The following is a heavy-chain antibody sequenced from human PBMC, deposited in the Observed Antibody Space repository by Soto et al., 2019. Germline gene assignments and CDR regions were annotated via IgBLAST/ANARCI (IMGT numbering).Heavy chain of an antibody. V-gene: IGHV3-30*18. D-gene: IGHD5-12*01. CDR3: AKDKYIVATITGPGRSELDY. CDR1: GFTFSSYG. CDR2: ISYDGSNK. J-gene: IGHJ4*02. Sequence: QVQLVESGGGVVQPGRSLRLSCAASGFTFSSYGMHWVRQAPGKGLEWVAVISYDGSNKYYADSVKGRFTISRDNSKNTLYLQMNSLRAEDTAVYYCAKDKYIVATITGPGRSELDYWGQGTLVTVSS.